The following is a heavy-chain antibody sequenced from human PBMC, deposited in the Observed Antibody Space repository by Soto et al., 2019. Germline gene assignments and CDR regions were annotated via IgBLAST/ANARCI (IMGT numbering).Heavy chain of an antibody. CDR3: ARDSSIAARGYWFDP. CDR1: GYTFTGYY. CDR2: IYYSGST. V-gene: IGHV4-59*01. D-gene: IGHD6-6*01. Sequence: SCKASGYTFTGYYMHWVRQAPGQGLEWIGYIYYSGSTNYNPSLKSRVTISVDTSKNQFSLKLSSVTAADTAVYYCARDSSIAARGYWFDPWGQGTLVTVSS. J-gene: IGHJ5*02.